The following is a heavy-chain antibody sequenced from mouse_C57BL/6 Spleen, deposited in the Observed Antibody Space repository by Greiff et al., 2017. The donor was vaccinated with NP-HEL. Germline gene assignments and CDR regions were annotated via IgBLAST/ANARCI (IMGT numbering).Heavy chain of an antibody. J-gene: IGHJ4*01. Sequence: VQLQQSGPELVKPGASVKISCKASGYAFSSSWMNWVKQRPGKGLEWIGRIYPGDGDTNYNGKFKGKATLTADKSSSTAYMQLSSLTSEDSAVYFCARYGHGGYYAMDYWGQGTSVTVSS. CDR1: GYAFSSSW. CDR3: ARYGHGGYYAMDY. D-gene: IGHD1-1*01. CDR2: IYPGDGDT. V-gene: IGHV1-82*01.